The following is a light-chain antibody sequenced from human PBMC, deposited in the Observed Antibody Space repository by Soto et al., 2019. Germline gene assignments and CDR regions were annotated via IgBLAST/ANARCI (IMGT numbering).Light chain of an antibody. CDR2: AAS. V-gene: IGKV1-9*01. CDR3: QQLNSYPPT. J-gene: IGKJ4*01. CDR1: QGISSD. Sequence: DIQLTQSPSFLSASVGDRVTITCRARQGISSDLAWYQQKPGKAPKLLIYAASTLQSGVPSRFSGSGSGTEFTLTISSLQPEDFATYYCQQLNSYPPTFGGGTKVEIK.